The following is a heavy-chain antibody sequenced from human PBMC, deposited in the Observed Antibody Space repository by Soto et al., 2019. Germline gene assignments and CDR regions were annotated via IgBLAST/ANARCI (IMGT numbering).Heavy chain of an antibody. J-gene: IGHJ4*02. CDR3: ARLDIVVVPAAMFLDY. CDR1: GYTFTSYG. V-gene: IGHV1-18*04. CDR2: ISAYNGNT. D-gene: IGHD2-2*03. Sequence: ASVKVSCKASGYTFTSYGISWVRQAPGQGLEWMGWISAYNGNTNYAQKLQGRVTMTTDTSTSTAYMELRSLRSDDTAVYYCARLDIVVVPAAMFLDYWGQGTLVTVPQ.